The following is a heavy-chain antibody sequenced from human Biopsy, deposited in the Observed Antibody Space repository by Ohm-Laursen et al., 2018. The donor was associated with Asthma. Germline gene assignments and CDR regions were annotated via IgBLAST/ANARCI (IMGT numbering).Heavy chain of an antibody. D-gene: IGHD3-3*01. CDR3: ARRITIFGVVQKDHGMDA. CDR2: ISYGGKT. Sequence: SETLSLTCIVSGGSMTPTSHYWDWIRQAPGKGLEWIGYISYGGKTSYNPSLKNRVTISRDTPKNQFSLRLTSVTAADTAVYFCARRITIFGVVQKDHGMDAWGQGTTVIVSS. J-gene: IGHJ6*02. CDR1: GGSMTPTSHY. V-gene: IGHV4-39*01.